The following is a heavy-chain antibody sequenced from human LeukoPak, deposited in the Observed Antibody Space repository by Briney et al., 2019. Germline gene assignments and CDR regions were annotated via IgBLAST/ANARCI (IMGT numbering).Heavy chain of an antibody. CDR3: ATRVGDYDAFDI. V-gene: IGHV2-5*02. CDR2: IYWDDDK. J-gene: IGHJ3*02. Sequence: SGPTLVKPTQTLTLTCTFPGFSLSTSGVGVGLIRQPPGKALEWLALIYWDDDKRYSPSLKSRLTITKDTSKNQVVLTMTNMDPVDTATYYCATRVGDYDAFDIWGQGTMVTVSS. CDR1: GFSLSTSGVG. D-gene: IGHD4-17*01.